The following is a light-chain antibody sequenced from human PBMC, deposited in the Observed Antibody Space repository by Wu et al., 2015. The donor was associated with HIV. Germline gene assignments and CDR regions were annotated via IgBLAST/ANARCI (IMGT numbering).Light chain of an antibody. J-gene: IGKJ1*01. Sequence: EVVLTQSPGTLSLSPGERVTLSCRASQSVTSNYLAWYQQIPGQAPRLLIYDTSYRATGIPDRFSGSGSGTDFTLTISRLEPEDFAMYYCQQYGSSPWTFGQGTKVEI. CDR3: QQYGSSPWT. V-gene: IGKV3-20*01. CDR2: DTS. CDR1: QSVTSNY.